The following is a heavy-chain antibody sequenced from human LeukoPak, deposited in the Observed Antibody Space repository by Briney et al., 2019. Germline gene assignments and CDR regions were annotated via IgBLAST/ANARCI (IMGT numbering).Heavy chain of an antibody. CDR3: ARYNWNDVVSALDY. CDR1: GYTFSGYY. Sequence: APVKVSSKASGYTFSGYYIHWVRQAPGQGLEWMGWINPNSGATSYAQKFQGGVTMTRDTSITTFYMEVNRLTSDDTAVYFCARYNWNDVVSALDYWGQGTLVTVSS. V-gene: IGHV1-2*02. D-gene: IGHD1-1*01. J-gene: IGHJ4*02. CDR2: INPNSGAT.